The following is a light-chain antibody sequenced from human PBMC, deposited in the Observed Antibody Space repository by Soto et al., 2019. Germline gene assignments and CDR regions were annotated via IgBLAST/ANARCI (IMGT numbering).Light chain of an antibody. CDR1: QGINNY. Sequence: SQSASALSASIGDRVTITCRASQGINNYLAWFKHKPGKVPKRLIYDASSLQSGVPSRFSGSGSGTDFTLTISSLQPEDFATYYCLQHKSYPLTFAQRIRLAIK. J-gene: IGKJ5*01. CDR3: LQHKSYPLT. V-gene: IGKV1-17*03. CDR2: DAS.